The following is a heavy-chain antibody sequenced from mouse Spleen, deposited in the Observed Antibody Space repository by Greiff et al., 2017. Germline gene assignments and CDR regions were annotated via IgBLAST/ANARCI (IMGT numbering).Heavy chain of an antibody. J-gene: IGHJ2*01. Sequence: VQLQQSGAELVRPGASVKLSCTASGFNITDYYIHWVKQRPEQGLEWIGRIDPEDGDTEYAPKFQGKATMTADTSSNTAYLQLSSLTSEDTAVYYCTTEGLGQDYFDYWGQGTTLTVSS. CDR1: GFNITDYY. CDR3: TTEGLGQDYFDY. D-gene: IGHD4-1*01. CDR2: IDPEDGDT. V-gene: IGHV14-1*01.